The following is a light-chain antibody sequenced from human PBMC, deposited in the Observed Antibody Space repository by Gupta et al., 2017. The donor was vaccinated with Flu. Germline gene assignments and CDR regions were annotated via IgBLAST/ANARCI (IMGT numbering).Light chain of an antibody. CDR3: QQYGSSPET. J-gene: IGKJ1*01. Sequence: EIVLPQSPGTLSLSPGERATLSCRASQSVSSSYLAWYQQKPGQAPRLLIYGASSSATGLPDRFSGSGSGTDFTLTISRLEPEDFAVYYCQQYGSSPETFGQGTKVEIK. CDR2: GAS. CDR1: QSVSSSY. V-gene: IGKV3-20*01.